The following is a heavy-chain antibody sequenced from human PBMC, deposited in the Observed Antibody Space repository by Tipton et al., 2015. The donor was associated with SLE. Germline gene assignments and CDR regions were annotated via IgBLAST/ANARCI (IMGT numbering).Heavy chain of an antibody. CDR2: VNHLGTI. Sequence: TLSLTCDVNGGSFSGYYWSWIRQSPGKGLEWIGEVNHLGTIYYNASLKSRVTISIDTSKNQFSLKVNSVTAADTALYYCARAVAGNSEYFDYWGHGTLVTVSS. CDR3: ARAVAGNSEYFDY. D-gene: IGHD6-19*01. CDR1: GGSFSGYY. J-gene: IGHJ4*01. V-gene: IGHV4-34*09.